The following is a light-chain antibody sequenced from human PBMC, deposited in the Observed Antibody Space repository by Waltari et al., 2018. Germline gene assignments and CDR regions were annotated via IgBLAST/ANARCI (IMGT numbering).Light chain of an antibody. CDR1: QNVYRH. J-gene: IGKJ1*01. CDR3: QQYDKWPRT. V-gene: IGKV3-15*01. Sequence: IVMTQSPATLSVSAGEGATLSCRTSQNVYRHLAWFQQRLGQAPRLLIYETSTRATGIPDSFSASGSGTEFTLTISSLQSEDFAVYYCQQYDKWPRTFGQGTKV. CDR2: ETS.